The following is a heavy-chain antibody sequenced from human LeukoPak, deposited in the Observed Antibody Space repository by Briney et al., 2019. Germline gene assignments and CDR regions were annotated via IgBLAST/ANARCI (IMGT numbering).Heavy chain of an antibody. Sequence: GRSLRLSCAASGFTFSSYAMSWVRQAPGKGLEWVSAISGSGGSTYYADSVKGRFTISRKNSTNTLYLQMNSLRAEDTAVYYCAKGGQWLAFDYWGQGTLVTVSS. CDR1: GFTFSSYA. D-gene: IGHD6-19*01. J-gene: IGHJ4*02. CDR3: AKGGQWLAFDY. CDR2: ISGSGGST. V-gene: IGHV3-23*01.